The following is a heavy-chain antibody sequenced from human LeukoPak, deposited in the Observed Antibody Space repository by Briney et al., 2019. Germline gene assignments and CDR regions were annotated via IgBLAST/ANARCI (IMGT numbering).Heavy chain of an antibody. CDR1: GFSFSTYA. D-gene: IGHD5-12*01. CDR3: ARTLYAGYEPFDC. Sequence: GRSLRLSCAASGFSFSTYAMHWVRQAPGKGLEWVAIISYDGSNNYYADPVKGRFTISRDNSKNTLYLQMNTLRAEDTAVYYCARTLYAGYEPFDCWGQGTLVTVSS. J-gene: IGHJ4*02. CDR2: ISYDGSNN. V-gene: IGHV3-30*01.